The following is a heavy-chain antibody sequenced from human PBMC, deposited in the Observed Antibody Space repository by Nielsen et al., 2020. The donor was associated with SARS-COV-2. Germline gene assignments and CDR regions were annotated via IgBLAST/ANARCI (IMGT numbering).Heavy chain of an antibody. V-gene: IGHV4-59*08. D-gene: IGHD3-9*01. J-gene: IGHJ4*02. Sequence: SETLSLTCTVSGGSIGSYYWSWIRRPPGRGLEWIGSIYYTGSTYYNPSVKSRVTISVDSSKNQISLKLSSVTAADTAVYSCARAQFVLTGYYYFDYWGQGTLVTVSS. CDR1: GGSIGSYY. CDR2: IYYTGST. CDR3: ARAQFVLTGYYYFDY.